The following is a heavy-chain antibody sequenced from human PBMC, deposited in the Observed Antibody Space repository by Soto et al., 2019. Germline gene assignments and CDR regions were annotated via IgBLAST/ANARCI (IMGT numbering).Heavy chain of an antibody. CDR2: ISGSGGST. Sequence: GGSLRLSCAASGFTFSSYAMSWVRQAPGKGLEWVSAISGSGGSTYYADSVKGRFTISRDNSKNTLYLQMNSLRAEDTAVYYCAKDPRYSGYDYRSAGFDYWGQGTLVTVSS. V-gene: IGHV3-23*01. CDR3: AKDPRYSGYDYRSAGFDY. J-gene: IGHJ4*02. D-gene: IGHD5-12*01. CDR1: GFTFSSYA.